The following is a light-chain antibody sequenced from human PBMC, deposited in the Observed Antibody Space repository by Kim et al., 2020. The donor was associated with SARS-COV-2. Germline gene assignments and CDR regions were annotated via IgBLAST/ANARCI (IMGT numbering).Light chain of an antibody. CDR2: GKN. CDR3: NSRDSSGNHLVV. CDR1: SLRRYY. J-gene: IGLJ2*01. Sequence: GQTVRITCQGYSLRRYYASWYQQKPGQAPVLVIYGKNNRPSGIPDRFSGSSSGNTASLTITGAQAEDEADYYCNSRDSSGNHLVVFGGGTKLTVL. V-gene: IGLV3-19*01.